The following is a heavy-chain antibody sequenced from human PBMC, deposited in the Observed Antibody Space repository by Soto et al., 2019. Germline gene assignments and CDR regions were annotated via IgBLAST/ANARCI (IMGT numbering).Heavy chain of an antibody. D-gene: IGHD3-9*01. CDR3: AKSRYYDILTEYDFDF. Sequence: EVQLLQSGGGLVQPGGSLRLSCAASGFTFSSYAMSWVRQAPGKGLEWVSAISGSGGSTYYADYVKGRFTISRDNSKNRLYLQRNSLSAEDTAVYSCAKSRYYDILTEYDFDFWGQGTLVTVFS. J-gene: IGHJ4*02. V-gene: IGHV3-23*01. CDR2: ISGSGGST. CDR1: GFTFSSYA.